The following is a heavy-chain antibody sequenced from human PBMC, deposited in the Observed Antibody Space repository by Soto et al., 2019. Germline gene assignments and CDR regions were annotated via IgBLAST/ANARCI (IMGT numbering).Heavy chain of an antibody. J-gene: IGHJ5*02. V-gene: IGHV4-30-4*01. CDR1: GGSINRGDSY. Sequence: QVQLQESGPGLVKPSQTLTLTCTVSGGSINRGDSYWCWIRQPPGKGLEWIGNIYYSGTNYYNPSLKSRVIISVDTAKNQFSLKLSSVTAADTGVYYCARDTENYDILTSTRFDPWVQGTLVTVSS. D-gene: IGHD3-9*01. CDR3: ARDTENYDILTSTRFDP. CDR2: IYYSGTN.